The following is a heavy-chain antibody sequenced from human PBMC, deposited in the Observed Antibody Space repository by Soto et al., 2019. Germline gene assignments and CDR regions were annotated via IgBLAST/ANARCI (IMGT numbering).Heavy chain of an antibody. J-gene: IGHJ6*02. CDR1: GYTFTSYG. D-gene: IGHD3-10*01. CDR3: ASSYYRSGTPYYYGMDV. CDR2: ISAYNGHT. Sequence: QVQLVQSGAEVKKPGASVKVSCKASGYTFTSYGISWVRQAPGQGLEWMGWISAYNGHTNYTQKLQDRVTMTTDTSTSTAYMELRSLRSDDTAVYYCASSYYRSGTPYYYGMDVWGQGTTVTVSS. V-gene: IGHV1-18*01.